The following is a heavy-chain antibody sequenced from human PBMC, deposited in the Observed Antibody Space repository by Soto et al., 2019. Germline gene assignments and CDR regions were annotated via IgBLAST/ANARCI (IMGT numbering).Heavy chain of an antibody. J-gene: IGHJ4*01. CDR2: ISYDGSNK. CDR3: AKEGYSSSWDY. D-gene: IGHD6-13*01. Sequence: QVQLVESGGGVVQPGRSLRLSCAASGFTFSSYGMHWVRQAPGKGLEWVAVISYDGSNKYYADSVKGRFTISRDNSKDTLYLQMNSLRAEDTAVYYCAKEGYSSSWDYWVQGTLVTVSS. V-gene: IGHV3-30*18. CDR1: GFTFSSYG.